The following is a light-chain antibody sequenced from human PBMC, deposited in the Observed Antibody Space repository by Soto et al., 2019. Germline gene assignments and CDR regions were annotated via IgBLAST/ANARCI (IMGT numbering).Light chain of an antibody. J-gene: IGKJ4*01. CDR2: DAS. CDR1: QSVSSY. Sequence: EIVLTQSPATLSLSPGERATLSCRASQSVSSYLAWYQKKPGQAPRLLIYDASNTATGITARFSGSGSGTDVTLTISSLEPEDFAVYYRQQRSNWPTFGGGTKVEIK. CDR3: QQRSNWPT. V-gene: IGKV3-11*01.